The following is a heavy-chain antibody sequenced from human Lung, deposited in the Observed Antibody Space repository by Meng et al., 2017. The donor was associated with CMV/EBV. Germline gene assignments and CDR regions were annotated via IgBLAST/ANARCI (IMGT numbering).Heavy chain of an antibody. CDR1: GFTFDDFA. D-gene: IGHD2-21*02. V-gene: IGHV3-9*01. J-gene: IGHJ6*02. CDR3: TKGGGERVTFDAMDV. CDR2: ISGNTGFI. Sequence: SXKISXTASGFTFDDFAMHWVRQTPGEGLEWVSGISGNTGFIGYADSVTGRFTISRDNAKKTLSLQMNTLRAEDTALYYCTKGGGERVTFDAMDVWGQGTXVTVSS.